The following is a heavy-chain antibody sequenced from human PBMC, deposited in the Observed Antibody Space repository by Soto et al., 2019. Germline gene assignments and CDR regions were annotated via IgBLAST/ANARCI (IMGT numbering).Heavy chain of an antibody. CDR3: ARQYRLFDP. Sequence: QLQLQESGPGLVKPSETLSLTCTVSGGSISSSSYYWGWIRQPPGKGLEGIGSIYYSGITYYNPSLKSRVTISVATSKNQFSVKLSSVTAADTAVYYCARQYRLFDPWGQGTLVTVSS. J-gene: IGHJ5*02. CDR1: GGSISSSSYY. D-gene: IGHD2-2*01. CDR2: IYYSGIT. V-gene: IGHV4-39*01.